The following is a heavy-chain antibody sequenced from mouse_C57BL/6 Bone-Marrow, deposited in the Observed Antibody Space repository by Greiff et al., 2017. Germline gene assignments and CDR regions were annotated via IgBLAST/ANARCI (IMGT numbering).Heavy chain of an antibody. CDR2: IYPGSGNT. CDR3: AREGIYYYGSSYDFDY. V-gene: IGHV1-76*01. J-gene: IGHJ2*01. CDR1: GYTFTAYY. Sequence: VQLQQSGAELVRPGASVKLSCKASGYTFTAYYINWVKQRPGQGLEWIARIYPGSGNTYYNEKFKGKATLTAEKSSSTAYMQLSSLTSEDSAVYFCAREGIYYYGSSYDFDYWGQGTTLTVTS. D-gene: IGHD1-1*01.